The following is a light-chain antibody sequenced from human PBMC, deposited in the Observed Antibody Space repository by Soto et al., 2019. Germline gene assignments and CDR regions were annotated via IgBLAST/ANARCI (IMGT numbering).Light chain of an antibody. Sequence: QTVVTQEPSSSVSPGGTVTLTCGLTSGTVSTNDFPSWYHQTPGQAPRTLVFTTKTRSSGVPDRFSGSILGNKAALTVTGAQAEDEGDYYCALFLGGGTSVFGSGTKLTVL. CDR2: TTK. CDR1: SGTVSTNDF. CDR3: ALFLGGGTSV. V-gene: IGLV8-61*01. J-gene: IGLJ1*01.